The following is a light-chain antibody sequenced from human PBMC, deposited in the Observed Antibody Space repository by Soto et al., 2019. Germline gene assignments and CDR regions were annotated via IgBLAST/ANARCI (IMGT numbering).Light chain of an antibody. V-gene: IGLV2-14*01. Sequence: QSALTQPASVSGSPGQSITISCTGTSSDVGAYNYVSWYQQHPGKAPQLMIYEVSNRPSGVSNRFSGSKSGNTASLTISGLQAEDEAEYYCSSYTNINTRACVFGTGTKLTVL. J-gene: IGLJ1*01. CDR1: SSDVGAYNY. CDR2: EVS. CDR3: SSYTNINTRACV.